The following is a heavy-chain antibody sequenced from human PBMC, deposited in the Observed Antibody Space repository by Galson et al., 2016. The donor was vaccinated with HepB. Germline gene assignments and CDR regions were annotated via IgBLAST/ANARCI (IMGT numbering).Heavy chain of an antibody. V-gene: IGHV3-13*01. CDR2: IGTAAGDT. Sequence: SLRLSCAASGFTFITYDIHWVRQPPGKGLEWVSAIGTAAGDTHYAASVEGRFTVSRENAKNSLFLQMHSLRAEDTAVYYCARGKSLWTTPWNYCLDVWGKGTTVTVSS. J-gene: IGHJ6*03. D-gene: IGHD3-10*01. CDR1: GFTFITYD. CDR3: ARGKSLWTTPWNYCLDV.